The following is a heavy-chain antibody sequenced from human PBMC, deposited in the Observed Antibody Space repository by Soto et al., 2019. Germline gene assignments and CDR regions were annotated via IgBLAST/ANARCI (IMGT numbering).Heavy chain of an antibody. CDR2: ISAHNGNT. D-gene: IGHD1-1*01. CDR3: ARGRYGDY. V-gene: IGHV1-18*01. Sequence: QVHLVQSGAEVKKPGASVKVSCKGSGYTFTSYGITWVRQAPGQGLEWMGWISAHNGNTDYAQRLQGRVTVTRDTTPSTAYMELRSLRSDGKAGDYCARGRYGDYWGQGALVTVSS. CDR1: GYTFTSYG. J-gene: IGHJ4*02.